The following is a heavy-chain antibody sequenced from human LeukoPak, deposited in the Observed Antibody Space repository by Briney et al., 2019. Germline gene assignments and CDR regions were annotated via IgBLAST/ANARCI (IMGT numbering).Heavy chain of an antibody. CDR1: GGSISSYY. Sequence: KPSVTLSLTCTVSGGSISSYYWSWIRQPAGKGLEWIGRIYTSGSTNNNPSLKSRVTISVDKSKNQFSLKLSSVTAADTAVYYCARDIEQQGGLDYWGQGTLVTVSS. CDR2: IYTSGST. J-gene: IGHJ4*02. D-gene: IGHD6-13*01. CDR3: ARDIEQQGGLDY. V-gene: IGHV4-4*07.